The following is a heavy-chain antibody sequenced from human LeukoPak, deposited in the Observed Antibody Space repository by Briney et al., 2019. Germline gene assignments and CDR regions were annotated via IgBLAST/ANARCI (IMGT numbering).Heavy chain of an antibody. CDR2: MNPNSANT. Sequence: AAVKDSCKTSGYTFSTYDINWLRQAAGQGLEWMGWMNPNSANTGFAQKFQGRAAITRDTSTATAYLELSGLTSEDTAVYHCARAIRYQLLSDYWGQGTLVTVSS. CDR1: GYTFSTYD. V-gene: IGHV1-8*02. J-gene: IGHJ4*02. CDR3: ARAIRYQLLSDY. D-gene: IGHD2-2*01.